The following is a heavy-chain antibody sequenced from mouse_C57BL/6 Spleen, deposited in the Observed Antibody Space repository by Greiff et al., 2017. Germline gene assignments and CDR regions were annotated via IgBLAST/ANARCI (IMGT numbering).Heavy chain of an antibody. CDR2: INPSSGDT. CDR3: ARVGPSPCAMDD. Sequence: QVHVKQSGAELARPGASVKMSCKASGYTFTSYTMHWVKQRPGQGLEWIGYINPSSGDTKYNQKFKDKATLTVDKSSSTAYMQLRSLTSEDAAVYYCARVGPSPCAMDDWGTGTSVTVSS. D-gene: IGHD6-1*01. CDR1: GYTFTSYT. J-gene: IGHJ4*01. V-gene: IGHV1-4*01.